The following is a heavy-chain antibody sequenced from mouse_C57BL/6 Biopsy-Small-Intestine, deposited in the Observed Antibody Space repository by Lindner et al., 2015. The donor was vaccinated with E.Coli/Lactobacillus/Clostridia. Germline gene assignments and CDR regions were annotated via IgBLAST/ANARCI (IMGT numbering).Heavy chain of an antibody. CDR2: IIPVLQTA. CDR1: GGFLNNYA. J-gene: IGHJ4*01. D-gene: IGHD5-1*01. CDR3: ARMDTDIPSLTS. Sequence: SVKVSCKSSGGFLNNYAINWVRQAPGQGLEWMGRIIPVLQTANYAQTFQGRVTITADKATKTAYLELHSLSSEDTAVYFCARMDTDIPSLTSWGQGTLVSVSS. V-gene: IGHV14-2*02.